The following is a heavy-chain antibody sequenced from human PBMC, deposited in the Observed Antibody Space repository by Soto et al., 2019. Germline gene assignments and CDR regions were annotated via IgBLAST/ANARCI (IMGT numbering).Heavy chain of an antibody. Sequence: QIQLLQSGAEVKKPGASVKVTCKASGYTFRNFGISWVRQAPGQGLEWMGWISAYNANANYAQKFEGRLTMTADTSTSTAYMELRSLRYDDTAVYYCARENSYFAYWGQGTLVTVSS. CDR3: ARENSYFAY. J-gene: IGHJ4*02. CDR2: ISAYNANA. CDR1: GYTFRNFG. V-gene: IGHV1-18*01.